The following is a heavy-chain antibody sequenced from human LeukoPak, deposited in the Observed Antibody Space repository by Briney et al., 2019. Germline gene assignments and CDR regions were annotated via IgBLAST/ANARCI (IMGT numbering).Heavy chain of an antibody. D-gene: IGHD2-2*02. Sequence: KSGGSLRLSCAASGFTFSSYSMNWVRQAPGKGLEWVSSISSSSSYIYYADSVKGRFTISRDNAKNSLYLQMNSPRAEDTAVYYCARDQDIVVVPAAIRLVYYGMDVWGQGTTVTVSS. J-gene: IGHJ6*02. V-gene: IGHV3-21*01. CDR1: GFTFSSYS. CDR3: ARDQDIVVVPAAIRLVYYGMDV. CDR2: ISSSSSYI.